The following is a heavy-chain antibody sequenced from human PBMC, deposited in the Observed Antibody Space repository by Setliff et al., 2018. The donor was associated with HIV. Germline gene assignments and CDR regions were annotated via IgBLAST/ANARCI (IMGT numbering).Heavy chain of an antibody. V-gene: IGHV3-74*03. CDR2: INGDGITT. CDR1: GFIFSSYW. CDR3: ASGQWLGSLGHH. J-gene: IGHJ5*02. Sequence: RGESLKISCAASGFIFSSYWMYWVRQGPGKGLVWVSRINGDGITTTYADSVKGRFTISRDNAKNTLYLQMNSLRADDPAVYYCASGQWLGSLGHHWGQGTLVTVSS. D-gene: IGHD6-19*01.